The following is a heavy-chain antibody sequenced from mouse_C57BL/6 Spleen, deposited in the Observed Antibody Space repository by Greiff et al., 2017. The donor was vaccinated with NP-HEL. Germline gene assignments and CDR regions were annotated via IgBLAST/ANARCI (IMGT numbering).Heavy chain of an antibody. CDR3: ARQLWLRGNFDY. CDR1: GYTFTSYW. J-gene: IGHJ2*01. V-gene: IGHV1-69*01. D-gene: IGHD2-2*01. CDR2: IDPSDSYT. Sequence: VQLQQPGAELVMPGASVKLSCKASGYTFTSYWMHWVKQRPGQGLEWIGEIDPSDSYTNYNQKFKGKSTLTVDKSSSTAYMQLSSLTSEDSAVYYCARQLWLRGNFDYWGQGTTLTVSS.